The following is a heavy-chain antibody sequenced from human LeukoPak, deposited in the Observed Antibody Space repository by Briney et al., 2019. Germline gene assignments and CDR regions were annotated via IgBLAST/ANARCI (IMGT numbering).Heavy chain of an antibody. D-gene: IGHD2-15*01. CDR3: ASVVVVAATSRAEYFQH. Sequence: SETVSLTCAVYGGSFSGYYWSWIRQPPGKGLEWIGEINHSGSTNYNPSLKSRVTISVDTSKNQFSLKLSSVTAADTAVYYCASVVVVAATSRAEYFQHWGQGTLVTVSS. CDR2: INHSGST. CDR1: GGSFSGYY. V-gene: IGHV4-34*01. J-gene: IGHJ1*01.